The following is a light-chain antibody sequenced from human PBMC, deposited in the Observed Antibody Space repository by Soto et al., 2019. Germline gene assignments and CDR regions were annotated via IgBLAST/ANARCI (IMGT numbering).Light chain of an antibody. J-gene: IGLJ1*01. CDR2: GNS. V-gene: IGLV1-40*01. CDR3: QSYDSSLSGSDV. Sequence: QSVLTQPPSASGTPGQRVTISCSGSSSNIGSNAVHWYQQVPGTAPKLLIYGNSNRPSGVPDRFSGSKSGTSASLAITGLQAEDEADYYCQSYDSSLSGSDVFGTGTKLTVL. CDR1: SSNIGSNA.